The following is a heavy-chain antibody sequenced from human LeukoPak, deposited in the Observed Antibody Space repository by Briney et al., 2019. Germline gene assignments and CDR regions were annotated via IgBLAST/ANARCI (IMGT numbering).Heavy chain of an antibody. CDR3: ARELREHGVFDI. CDR1: GFTVSSNY. V-gene: IGHV3-53*01. D-gene: IGHD1-26*01. Sequence: PGGSLRLSCAVSGFTVSSNYMSWVRHAPGKGLEWVSEIYSDGSTYYAASVKGRFSISRHNSKNTVYLQMNSLRAEDTAVYYCARELREHGVFDIWGQGTMVTVSS. J-gene: IGHJ3*02. CDR2: IYSDGST.